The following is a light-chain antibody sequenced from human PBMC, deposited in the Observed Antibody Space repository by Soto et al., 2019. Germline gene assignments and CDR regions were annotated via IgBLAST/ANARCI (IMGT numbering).Light chain of an antibody. J-gene: IGKJ1*01. CDR3: QQYGSSGT. CDR1: QSVSSY. V-gene: IGKV3-20*01. CDR2: DAS. Sequence: EIVLTQSPGTLSLSPGERVSLSCRASQSVSSYLAWYQQKPGQAPRLLIYDASNRATGIPARFSGSGSGTDFTLTISRLEPEDFAVYYCQQYGSSGTFGQGTKVDIK.